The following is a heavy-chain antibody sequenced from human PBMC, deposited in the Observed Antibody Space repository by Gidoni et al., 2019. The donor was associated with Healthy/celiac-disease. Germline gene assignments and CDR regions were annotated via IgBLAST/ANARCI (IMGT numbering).Heavy chain of an antibody. V-gene: IGHV3-33*01. D-gene: IGHD4-17*01. CDR1: TFSSYG. CDR2: IWYDGSNK. Sequence: TFSSYGMHWVRQAPGKGLAWVAVIWYDGSNKYYADSVKGRFTISRDNSKNTLYLQMNSLRAEDTAVYYCARGWTTVAYWGQGTLVTVSS. CDR3: ARGWTTVAY. J-gene: IGHJ4*02.